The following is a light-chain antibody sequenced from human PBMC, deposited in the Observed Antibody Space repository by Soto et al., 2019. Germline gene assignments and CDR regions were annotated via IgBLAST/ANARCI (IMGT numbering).Light chain of an antibody. V-gene: IGKV3-15*01. CDR3: QQYNAWPLT. J-gene: IGKJ4*01. CDR1: QSVSSN. CDR2: SAS. Sequence: EIVMTQSPAPLSVSPGERATLSCRASQSVSSNLAWYQQKPDQAPRLLIYSASARATGVPARFSGSGSGTEFTLTISSLQSEDFAVYYCQQYNAWPLTFGGGTKVEIK.